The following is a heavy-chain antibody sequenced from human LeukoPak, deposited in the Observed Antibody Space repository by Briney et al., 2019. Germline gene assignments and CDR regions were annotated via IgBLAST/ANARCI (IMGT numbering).Heavy chain of an antibody. Sequence: SETLSLTCAVYGGSFSGYYWGWIRQPPGKGLEWIGSIYYSGSTYYNPSLKSRVTISVDTSKNQFSLKVSSVTAADTAVYYCASGSRLYSDSWYFDLWGRGTLVTVSS. CDR1: GGSFSGYY. J-gene: IGHJ2*01. CDR3: ASGSRLYSDSWYFDL. V-gene: IGHV4-34*01. D-gene: IGHD4-11*01. CDR2: IYYSGST.